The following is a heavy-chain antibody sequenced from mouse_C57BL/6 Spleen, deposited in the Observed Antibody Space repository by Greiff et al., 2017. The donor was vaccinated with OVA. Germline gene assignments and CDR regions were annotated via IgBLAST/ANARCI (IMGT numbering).Heavy chain of an antibody. CDR3: ASGDSSGYVSDY. Sequence: QVQLQQSGADLARPGASVKMSCKASGFTFTSYTMHWVKQSPGQGLEWIGYINPSSGYTKYNQTFKDKATLTADKSTSTAYMQLSSLTSEDSAVYYCASGDSSGYVSDYWGQGTTLTVSS. CDR2: INPSSGYT. D-gene: IGHD3-2*02. CDR1: GFTFTSYT. J-gene: IGHJ2*01. V-gene: IGHV1-4*01.